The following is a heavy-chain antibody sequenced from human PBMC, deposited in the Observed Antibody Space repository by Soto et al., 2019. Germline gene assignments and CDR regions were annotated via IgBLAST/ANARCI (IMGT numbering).Heavy chain of an antibody. V-gene: IGHV1-3*01. CDR1: GYIFFNYA. J-gene: IGHJ4*01. CDR2: INAGKGDT. D-gene: IGHD3-16*02. CDR3: ARGLGGYRDDLDY. Sequence: ASVKVSCKASGYIFFNYAIHWVRQAPGQRLEWMGWINAGKGDTIYSQKFQDRITINRDTSASTAYMELGRLRPEDTAVYYCARGLGGYRDDLDYWG.